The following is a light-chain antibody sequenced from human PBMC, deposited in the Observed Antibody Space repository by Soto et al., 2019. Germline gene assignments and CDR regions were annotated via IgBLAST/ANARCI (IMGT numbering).Light chain of an antibody. CDR2: EGS. J-gene: IGLJ3*02. V-gene: IGLV2-23*01. CDR1: SSDVGSYNL. CDR3: CSYAGSRTFV. Sequence: QSVLTQPASVSGSPGQSITISCTGTSSDVGSYNLVSWYQQHPGKAPKLMIYEGSRRPSGVSNRFSGSKSGNTASLTISGLQADDEAHYYCCSYAGSRTFVFGGGTKLTVL.